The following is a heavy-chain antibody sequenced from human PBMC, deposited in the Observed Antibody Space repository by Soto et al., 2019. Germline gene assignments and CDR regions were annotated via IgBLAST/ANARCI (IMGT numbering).Heavy chain of an antibody. CDR1: GGSISSSSYY. CDR2: IYYSGST. CDR3: ARDPDHSFDY. J-gene: IGHJ4*02. V-gene: IGHV4-39*02. Sequence: SETLSLTCTVSGGSISSSSYYWGWIRQPPGKGLEWIGSIYYSGSTYYNPSLKSRVTIAVDTSKNQFSLKLSSVTAADTAVYYCARDPDHSFDYWGQGTQVTVSS.